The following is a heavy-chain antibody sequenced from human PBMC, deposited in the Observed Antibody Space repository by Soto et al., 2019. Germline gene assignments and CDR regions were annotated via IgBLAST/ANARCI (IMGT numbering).Heavy chain of an antibody. J-gene: IGHJ4*01. Sequence: GGSLRLSCAASGFTISECSMNWVRQAPGKGLEWLAYITIRTGNVLYADSVRGRFTISADNAENSVILQMNSLRDEDSAVYFCVRDRDLYRDMFHADLWGQGTLVTVSS. D-gene: IGHD3-10*02. CDR1: GFTISECS. V-gene: IGHV3-48*02. CDR3: VRDRDLYRDMFHADL. CDR2: ITIRTGNV.